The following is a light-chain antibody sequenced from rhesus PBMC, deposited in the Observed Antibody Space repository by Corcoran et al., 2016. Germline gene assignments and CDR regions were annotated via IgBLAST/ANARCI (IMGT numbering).Light chain of an antibody. CDR3: QQYYRTPFS. Sequence: DIVMTQSPDSLAVSLGERVTINCKSSQSLLYSSNNKTYLAWYQQKPGQAPKMLLYVASTRESGVPNRFSGSGSGTDLTRTISGLQAEDVAVYYCQQYYRTPFSFGQGTKVEIK. J-gene: IGKJ2*01. CDR1: QSLLYSSNNKTY. V-gene: IGKV4-1*01. CDR2: VAS.